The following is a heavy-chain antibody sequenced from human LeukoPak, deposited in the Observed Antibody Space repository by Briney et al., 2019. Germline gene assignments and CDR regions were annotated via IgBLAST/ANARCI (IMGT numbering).Heavy chain of an antibody. CDR1: GFTFSDYY. CDR3: ARDWALYDY. D-gene: IGHD3-16*01. J-gene: IGHJ4*02. Sequence: GGSLRLSCAASGFTFSDYYMSWIRQTPGKGLEWVSSITSSSMYIYYADSVKGRFTISRDNAKNSLSLQMNSLRAEDTAVYYCARDWALYDYWGQGTLVTVSS. V-gene: IGHV3-11*06. CDR2: ITSSSMYI.